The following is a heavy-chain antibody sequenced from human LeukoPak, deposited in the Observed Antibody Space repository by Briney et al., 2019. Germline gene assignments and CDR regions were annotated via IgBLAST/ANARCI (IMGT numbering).Heavy chain of an antibody. CDR2: ISPDGSIT. V-gene: IGHV3-74*01. Sequence: GGSLRLSCAASGFTFSSYWMHWVRQAPGKGLVWVSRISPDGSITNYADSVQGRFTISRDNSKNTLFLQMNSLRAEDTAVYYCTRGTGIGVPGAFGDYWGQGTLITVSP. CDR1: GFTFSSYW. CDR3: TRGTGIGVPGAFGDY. D-gene: IGHD6-19*01. J-gene: IGHJ4*02.